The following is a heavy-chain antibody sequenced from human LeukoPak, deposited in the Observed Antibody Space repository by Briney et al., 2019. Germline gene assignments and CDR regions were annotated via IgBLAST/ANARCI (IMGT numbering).Heavy chain of an antibody. CDR3: ARALTYYFDY. CDR2: INHSGST. V-gene: IGHV4-34*01. J-gene: IGHJ4*02. CDR1: GGSFSGYY. Sequence: SETLSLTCAVYGGSFSGYYWSWIRQPPGKGLEWIGEINHSGSTNYNPSLKSRVTISVDTSKNQFSLKLSSVTAADTAVYNCARALTYYFDYWGQGTLVTVSS.